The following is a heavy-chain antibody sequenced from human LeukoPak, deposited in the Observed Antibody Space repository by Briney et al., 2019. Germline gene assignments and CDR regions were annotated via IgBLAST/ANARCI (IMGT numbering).Heavy chain of an antibody. CDR3: ATEGGWQPTDYGDHVY. J-gene: IGHJ4*02. Sequence: ASVKVSCKASGYTFTNYGITWVRQAPGQGLEWMVWISPYNGNTNYPRKLQGRVTMTTDTSTSTAYMELRSLRSDDTALYYCATEGGWQPTDYGDHVYWGQGTLVTVSS. CDR2: ISPYNGNT. V-gene: IGHV1-18*01. CDR1: GYTFTNYG. D-gene: IGHD4-17*01.